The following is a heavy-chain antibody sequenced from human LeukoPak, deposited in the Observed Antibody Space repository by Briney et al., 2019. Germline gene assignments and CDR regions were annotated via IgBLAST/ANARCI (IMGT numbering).Heavy chain of an antibody. D-gene: IGHD6-13*01. CDR2: IHGNGST. J-gene: IGHJ6*03. CDR3: ARDMVSTWSYFYSYYYMDV. Sequence: SETLSLTCTVSGASITTFSWNWIQQPAGKGLEWIGRIHGNGSTNYNPSLKSRVTMSLDTSKSQFSLKLPSVTAADTALYYCARDMVSTWSYFYSYYYMDVWGQGTTVAVSS. CDR1: GASITTFS. V-gene: IGHV4-4*07.